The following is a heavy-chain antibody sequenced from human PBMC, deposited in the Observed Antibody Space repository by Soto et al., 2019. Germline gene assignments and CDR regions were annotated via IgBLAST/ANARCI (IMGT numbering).Heavy chain of an antibody. CDR3: ARARIKSSSGCFDY. J-gene: IGHJ4*02. CDR2: ISSSSSYI. V-gene: IGHV3-21*01. Sequence: EVQLVESGGGLVKPGGSLRLSCAASGFTFSSYSMNWVRQAPGKGLEWVSSISSSSSYIYYADSVKGRFTISRDNAKNPLYLQMNSLRAEDTAVYYCARARIKSSSGCFDYWGQGTLVTVSS. CDR1: GFTFSSYS. D-gene: IGHD6-19*01.